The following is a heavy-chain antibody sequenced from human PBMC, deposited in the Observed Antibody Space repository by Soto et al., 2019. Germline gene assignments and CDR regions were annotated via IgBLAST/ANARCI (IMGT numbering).Heavy chain of an antibody. Sequence: QVQLVQSGPEVKKPGASVKVSCKASGYTFTDFGLIWVRQAPGQGPEWMGWISAYYGSTNYAQKFQDRVTMTRDNSTNTGYMELGSLRSDDTAMYYGTREMPGSCSNSACLPGYWGQGTQVTVSS. CDR3: TREMPGSCSNSACLPGY. CDR1: GYTFTDFG. D-gene: IGHD2-2*03. J-gene: IGHJ4*02. CDR2: ISAYYGST. V-gene: IGHV1-18*01.